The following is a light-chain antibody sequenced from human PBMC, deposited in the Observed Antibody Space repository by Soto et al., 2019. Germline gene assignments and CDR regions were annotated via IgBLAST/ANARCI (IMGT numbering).Light chain of an antibody. J-gene: IGLJ1*01. CDR2: EVS. CDR3: CSYGGTYTPYV. V-gene: IGLV2-14*01. CDR1: SIDIGGYNY. Sequence: QSVLTQPASVSGSPGQSITISCTGTSIDIGGYNYVSWYQQHPGIAPKLMIYEVSNRPSGVSNRFSGSKSGNTASLTISGLQAEDEADYYCCSYGGTYTPYVFGIGTKDTVL.